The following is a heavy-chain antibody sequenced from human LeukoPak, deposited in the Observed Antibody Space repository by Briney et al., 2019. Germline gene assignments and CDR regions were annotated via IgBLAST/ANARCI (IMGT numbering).Heavy chain of an antibody. J-gene: IGHJ4*02. CDR2: ISSSSSYI. Sequence: PGGSLRLSCAASGFTFSSYSMNWVRQAPGKGLEWVSSISSSSSYIYYADSVKGRFTISRDNAKNSLYLQMNSLRAEDTAVHYCARADMIAAHFDYWGQGTLVTVSS. D-gene: IGHD2-15*01. V-gene: IGHV3-21*01. CDR1: GFTFSSYS. CDR3: ARADMIAAHFDY.